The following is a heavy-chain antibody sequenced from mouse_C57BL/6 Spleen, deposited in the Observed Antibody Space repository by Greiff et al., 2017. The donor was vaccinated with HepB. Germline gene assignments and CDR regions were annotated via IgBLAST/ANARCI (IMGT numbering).Heavy chain of an antibody. J-gene: IGHJ2*01. D-gene: IGHD1-1*01. V-gene: IGHV1-80*01. Sequence: VQLQQSGAELVKPGASVKISCKASGYAFSSYWMNWVKQRPGKGLEWIGQIYPGDGDTNYNGKFKGKATLTADKSSSTAYMQLSSLTSEDSAVYFCYITTVVGYYFDYWGQGTTLTVSS. CDR2: IYPGDGDT. CDR3: YITTVVGYYFDY. CDR1: GYAFSSYW.